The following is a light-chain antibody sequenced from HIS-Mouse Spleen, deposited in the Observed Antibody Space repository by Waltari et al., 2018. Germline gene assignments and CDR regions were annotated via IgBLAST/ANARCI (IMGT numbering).Light chain of an antibody. V-gene: IGLV2-23*01. CDR3: CSYAGSSTLV. J-gene: IGLJ3*02. Sequence: QSALTQPASVSGSPGQSITISCTGTSSDVGRYNLCLWYQQHPGKAPKLKIYEGSKRPSGVSNRFSGSKSGNTASLTISGLQAEDEADYYCCSYAGSSTLVFGGGTKLTVL. CDR1: SSDVGRYNL. CDR2: EGS.